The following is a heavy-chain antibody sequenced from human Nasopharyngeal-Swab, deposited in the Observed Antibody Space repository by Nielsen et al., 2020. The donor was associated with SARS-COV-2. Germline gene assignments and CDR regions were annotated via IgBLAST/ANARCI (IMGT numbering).Heavy chain of an antibody. CDR1: GGTLSSYA. Sequence: SVKVSCKASGGTLSSYAISWVRQAPGQGLEWMGRIIPILGIANYAQKFQGRVTITADKSTSTAYMELSSLRSEDTAVYYCATSSGYIVVVPAAIRRYYGMDVWGQGTTVTVSS. CDR2: IIPILGIA. J-gene: IGHJ6*02. V-gene: IGHV1-69*04. CDR3: ATSSGYIVVVPAAIRRYYGMDV. D-gene: IGHD2-2*01.